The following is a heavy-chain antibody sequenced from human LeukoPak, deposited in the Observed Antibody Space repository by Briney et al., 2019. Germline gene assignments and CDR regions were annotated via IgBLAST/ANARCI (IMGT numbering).Heavy chain of an antibody. CDR3: ARDSWAANL. V-gene: IGHV4-34*01. D-gene: IGHD1-26*01. CDR1: GGSFSGYY. Sequence: SETLSLTCAVYGGSFSGYYWSWIRQPPGKGLEWIGEINHSGSTNYNPSLKSRVTISVDTSKNQFSLNLSSVTAADTAVYFCARDSWAANLWGRGTLVTVSS. CDR2: INHSGST. J-gene: IGHJ2*01.